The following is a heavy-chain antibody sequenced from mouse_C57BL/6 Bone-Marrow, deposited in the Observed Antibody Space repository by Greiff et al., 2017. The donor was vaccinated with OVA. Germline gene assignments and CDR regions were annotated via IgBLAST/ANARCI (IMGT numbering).Heavy chain of an antibody. CDR2: IDPNSGGT. Sequence: QVQLQQPGAELVKPGASMKLSCKASGYTFTSYWMHWVKQRPGRGLEWIGRIDPNSGGTKYNEKFKSKATLTVDKPSSTAYMQLSSLTSEDSAVYYCARSLQLRLRFSYYFDYWGQGTTLTVSS. CDR3: ARSLQLRLRFSYYFDY. V-gene: IGHV1-72*01. CDR1: GYTFTSYW. D-gene: IGHD3-2*02. J-gene: IGHJ2*01.